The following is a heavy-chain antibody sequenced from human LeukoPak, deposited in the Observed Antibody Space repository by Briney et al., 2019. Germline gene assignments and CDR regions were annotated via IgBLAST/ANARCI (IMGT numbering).Heavy chain of an antibody. CDR2: TWYDGSNK. Sequence: GRSLRLSCAASGFTFSSYGMHWVRQAPGKGLEWVAVTWYDGSNKHYADSVKGRFTISRDNSKNTLFLQMNSLRAEDTAVYYCARGPDSSVEYWGQGTLVTVSS. J-gene: IGHJ4*02. CDR3: ARGPDSSVEY. D-gene: IGHD3-22*01. V-gene: IGHV3-33*08. CDR1: GFTFSSYG.